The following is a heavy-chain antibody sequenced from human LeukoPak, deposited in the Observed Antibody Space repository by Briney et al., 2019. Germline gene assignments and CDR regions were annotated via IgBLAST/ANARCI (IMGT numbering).Heavy chain of an antibody. J-gene: IGHJ4*02. Sequence: ETLSLTCTVSGYSISSGYYWGWIRQPPGKGLEWIESVYHSGSTYYNPSLKSRVTISVDTSKNQFSLKLSSVTAADTAVYYCARPYSSSWSFNYWGQGTLVTVSS. CDR2: VYHSGST. D-gene: IGHD6-13*01. CDR1: GYSISSGYY. CDR3: ARPYSSSWSFNY. V-gene: IGHV4-38-2*02.